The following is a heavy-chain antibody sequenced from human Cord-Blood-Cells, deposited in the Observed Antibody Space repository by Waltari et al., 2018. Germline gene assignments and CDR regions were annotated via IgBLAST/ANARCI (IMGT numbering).Heavy chain of an antibody. D-gene: IGHD6-13*01. V-gene: IGHV3-33*01. CDR2: IWYDGSNK. Sequence: QVQLVESGGGVVQPGRSLRLYCAASGFTFSRSGMHWVREAPGKGLEWVAVIWYDGSNKYYADSVKGRFTISRDNSKNTLYLQMNSLRAEDTAVYYCARESRIAAAAFDIWGQGTMVTVSS. CDR3: ARESRIAAAAFDI. CDR1: GFTFSRSG. J-gene: IGHJ3*02.